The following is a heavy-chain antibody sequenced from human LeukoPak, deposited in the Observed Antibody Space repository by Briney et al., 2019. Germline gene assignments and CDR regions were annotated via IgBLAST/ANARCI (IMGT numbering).Heavy chain of an antibody. D-gene: IGHD3-22*01. J-gene: IGHJ4*02. CDR3: ARDLGSSGYSSGFDY. CDR2: ISGSGGST. CDR1: GFTFSSYA. V-gene: IGHV3-23*01. Sequence: PGGSLRLSCAASGFTFSSYAMSWVRQAPGKGLEWVSAISGSGGSTYYADSVKGRFTISRDNAKNSLYLQMNSLRAEDTAVYYCARDLGSSGYSSGFDYWGQGTLVTVSS.